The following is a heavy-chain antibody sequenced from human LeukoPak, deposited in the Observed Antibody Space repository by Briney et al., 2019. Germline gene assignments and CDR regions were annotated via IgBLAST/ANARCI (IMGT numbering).Heavy chain of an antibody. CDR3: TTREIVVEPAATSLVRGVLWRSDF. J-gene: IGHJ4*01. CDR1: GYTLTELT. V-gene: IGHV1-24*01. CDR2: FDPEDGET. Sequence: ASVRVSCKVSGYTLTELTMHWVRQAPGKGLEWMGGFDPEDGETIYAQKFQGRVTMTEDTSTDTAYMELTSLTSEDTAVYYCTTREIVVEPAATSLVRGVLWRSDFWGHGTLVTVSS. D-gene: IGHD2-2*01.